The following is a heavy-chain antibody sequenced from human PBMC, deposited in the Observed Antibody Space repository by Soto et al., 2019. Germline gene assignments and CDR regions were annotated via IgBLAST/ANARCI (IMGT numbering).Heavy chain of an antibody. J-gene: IGHJ1*01. CDR2: INPNSGGT. CDR3: ATTNGDFWSGYEFFQY. V-gene: IGHV1-2*04. Sequence: ASVKVSCKASGYTFTGYYMHWVRQAPGQGLEWMGWINPNSGGTNYAQKFQGWVPMTRDTSNSTAYMELSRLRSADTAVYYCATTNGDFWSGYEFFQYWGQGTLVTVSS. CDR1: GYTFTGYY. D-gene: IGHD3-3*01.